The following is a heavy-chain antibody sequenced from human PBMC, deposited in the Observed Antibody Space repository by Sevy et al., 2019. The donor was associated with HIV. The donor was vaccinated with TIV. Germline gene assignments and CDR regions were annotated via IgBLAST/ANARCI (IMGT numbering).Heavy chain of an antibody. V-gene: IGHV3-49*04. D-gene: IGHD6-13*01. CDR1: GFTFGDYC. J-gene: IGHJ4*02. CDR2: LKSDVYGGTV. Sequence: GGSLRLSCTASGFTFGDYCMSWVRQAPGKGLEWVAFLKSDVYGGTVDHAASVRGRFAISRDYSKTIAYLQMNDLKTEDTGVYYCTRWKAAQSIFDYWGQGALVTVSS. CDR3: TRWKAAQSIFDY.